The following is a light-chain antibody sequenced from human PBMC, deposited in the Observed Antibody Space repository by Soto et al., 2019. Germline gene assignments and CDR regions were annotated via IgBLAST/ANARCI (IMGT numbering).Light chain of an antibody. CDR2: AAS. J-gene: IGKJ1*01. V-gene: IGKV3D-15*01. CDR1: QSVSGK. Sequence: ILMTQSPATLSVSPGERATLSCRASQSVSGKLAWYQQKPGQAPRLLIYAASTRATGIPARFSGSGSGTEFTLTISGLQSEGFAIYYCQQYNIWRTFGQGTDVEIK. CDR3: QQYNIWRT.